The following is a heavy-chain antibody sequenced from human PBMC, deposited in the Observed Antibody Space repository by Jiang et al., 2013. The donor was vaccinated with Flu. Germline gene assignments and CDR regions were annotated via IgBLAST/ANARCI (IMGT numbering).Heavy chain of an antibody. J-gene: IGHJ4*02. CDR2: ISYDGSNK. V-gene: IGHV3-30*18. CDR3: AKGIGRMAAIGGFNY. D-gene: IGHD5-24*01. Sequence: VQLVESGGGVVQPGRSLRLSCAASGFTFSSYGMHWVRQAPGKGLEWVAFISYDGSNKYYTDSVKGRFTISRDNSKNTLYLQMNSLRAEDTAVYYCAKGIGRMAAIGGFNYWGQGTLVTVSS. CDR1: GFTFSSYG.